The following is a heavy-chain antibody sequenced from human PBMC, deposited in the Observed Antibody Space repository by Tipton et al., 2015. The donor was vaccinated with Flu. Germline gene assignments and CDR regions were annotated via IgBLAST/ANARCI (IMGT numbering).Heavy chain of an antibody. CDR3: ARHFLVFGEGGMDV. D-gene: IGHD3-10*01. Sequence: QLVQSGAEVKKPGASVKVSCKAPGYSFTDYAISWVRQAPGQGLEWMGWISTYTSATNYAQRVQGRVTMTTDASTNPVYLELTNLTPGDTAVYYCARHFLVFGEGGMDVWGQGTTVSISS. J-gene: IGHJ6*02. CDR2: ISTYTSAT. CDR1: GYSFTDYA. V-gene: IGHV1-18*01.